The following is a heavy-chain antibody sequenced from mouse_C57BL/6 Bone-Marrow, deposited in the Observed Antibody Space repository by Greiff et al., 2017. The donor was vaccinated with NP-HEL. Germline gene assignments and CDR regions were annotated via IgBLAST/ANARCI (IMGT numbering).Heavy chain of an antibody. CDR2: ISSGSSTI. D-gene: IGHD1-1*01. Sequence: EVQGVESGGGLVKPGGSLKLSCAASGFTFRDYGMHWVRQAPEKGLAWVAYISSGSSTIYYADTVKGRFTISRDNAKNTLFLQMTSLRSEDTAMYYCARNYGSYYFDYWGQGTTRTVSS. CDR1: GFTFRDYG. V-gene: IGHV5-17*01. J-gene: IGHJ2*01. CDR3: ARNYGSYYFDY.